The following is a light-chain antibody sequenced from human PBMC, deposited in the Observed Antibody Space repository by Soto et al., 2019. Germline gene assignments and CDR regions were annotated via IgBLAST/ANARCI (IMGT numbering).Light chain of an antibody. CDR1: QSISSW. V-gene: IGKV1-5*03. J-gene: IGKJ1*01. Sequence: DLQMTQSPSTLSAAVGERVTITCRASQSISSWLAWYQQKPGKAPKLLIYKASSLESGVPPRFSGSGSGTEFTLTINSLQPDDFATYYCQQYNSYSWTFGHGTKVEIK. CDR3: QQYNSYSWT. CDR2: KAS.